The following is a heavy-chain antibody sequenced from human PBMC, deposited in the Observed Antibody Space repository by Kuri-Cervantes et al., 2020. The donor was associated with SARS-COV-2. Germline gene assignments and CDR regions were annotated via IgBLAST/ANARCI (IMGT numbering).Heavy chain of an antibody. V-gene: IGHV1-46*01. CDR1: GYTFTSYY. CDR2: INPSGGST. D-gene: IGHD3-3*01. J-gene: IGHJ6*02. CDR3: ARAGLGLRFLEWSAANYYYYYGMDV. Sequence: ASVKVSCKASGYTFTSYYMHWVRQAPGQGLEWMGIINPSGGSTSYAQKFQGRVTMTRDTSTSTVYMELSRLRSDDTAVYYCARAGLGLRFLEWSAANYYYYYGMDVWGQGTTVTVSS.